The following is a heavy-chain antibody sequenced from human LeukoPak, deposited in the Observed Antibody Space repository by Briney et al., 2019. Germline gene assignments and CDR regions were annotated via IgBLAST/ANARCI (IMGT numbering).Heavy chain of an antibody. CDR2: IAEDGKTT. Sequence: GRSLRLSCAASGFTFSIYGMHWVRQAPGKGLEWVAVIAEDGKTTYYADSVKGRFTISRDNAKNSLYLQMNSLRAEDTAVYYCARGRYCSGGSCSANWFDPWGQGTLVTVSS. CDR1: GFTFSIYG. D-gene: IGHD2-15*01. V-gene: IGHV3-30*03. CDR3: ARGRYCSGGSCSANWFDP. J-gene: IGHJ5*02.